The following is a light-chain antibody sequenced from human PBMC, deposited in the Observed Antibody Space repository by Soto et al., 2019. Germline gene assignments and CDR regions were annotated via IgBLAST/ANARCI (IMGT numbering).Light chain of an antibody. CDR1: SSDVGHYNY. Sequence: QSVLTQPASVSGSPGQSITISCTGTSSDVGHYNYVSWFQQHPGKAPKLIIYDVSNGPSGVSNRFSGSKSGNTASLTISGLQAEDEADYYCTSYRSGSTVFGGGTKLTVL. J-gene: IGLJ2*01. V-gene: IGLV2-14*01. CDR3: TSYRSGSTV. CDR2: DVS.